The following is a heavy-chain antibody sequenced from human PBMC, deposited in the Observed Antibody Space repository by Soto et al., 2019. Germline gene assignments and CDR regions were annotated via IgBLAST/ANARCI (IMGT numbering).Heavy chain of an antibody. D-gene: IGHD4-17*01. J-gene: IGHJ6*02. Sequence: GESLKISCNGSGYSFTSYWIGWVRQMPGKGLEWMGIIYPGDSDTRYSPSFQGQVTISADKSISTAYLQWSSLKASDTATYYCARHYPTVSDGMDVWGQGTTVTVSS. CDR2: IYPGDSDT. CDR3: ARHYPTVSDGMDV. CDR1: GYSFTSYW. V-gene: IGHV5-51*01.